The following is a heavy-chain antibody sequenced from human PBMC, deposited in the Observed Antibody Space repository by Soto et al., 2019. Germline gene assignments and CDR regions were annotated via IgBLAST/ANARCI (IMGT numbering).Heavy chain of an antibody. Sequence: ASVKVSCKASGYTFTSYAMHWVRQAPGQRLEWMGWINAGNGNTKYSQKFQGRVTITRDTSASTAYMELSSLRSEDTAVYYCAREGHYDFWSGYWYWFDPWGQGTLVTVSP. J-gene: IGHJ5*02. V-gene: IGHV1-3*01. CDR1: GYTFTSYA. D-gene: IGHD3-3*01. CDR2: INAGNGNT. CDR3: AREGHYDFWSGYWYWFDP.